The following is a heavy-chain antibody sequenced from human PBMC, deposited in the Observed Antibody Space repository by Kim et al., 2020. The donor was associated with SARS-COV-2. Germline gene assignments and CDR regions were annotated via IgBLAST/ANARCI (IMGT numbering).Heavy chain of an antibody. CDR1: GFTFSSYW. CDR2: IKQDGSEK. V-gene: IGHV3-7*03. CDR3: ARDYYGSGSYYNAGFGDY. Sequence: GGSLRLSCAASGFTFSSYWMSWVRQAPGKGLEWVANIKQDGSEKYYVDSVKGRFTISRDNAKNSLYLQMNSLRAEDTAVYYCARDYYGSGSYYNAGFGDYWGQGTLVTVSS. J-gene: IGHJ4*02. D-gene: IGHD3-10*01.